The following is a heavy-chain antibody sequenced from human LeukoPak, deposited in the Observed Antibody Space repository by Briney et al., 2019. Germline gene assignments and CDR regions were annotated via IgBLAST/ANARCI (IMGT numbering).Heavy chain of an antibody. V-gene: IGHV4-4*02. CDR2: IYHSGST. J-gene: IGHJ5*02. Sequence: SETLSLTCAVSGGSISSSNWWSWIRQPPGKGLEWIGYIYHSGSTYYNPSLKSRVTISVDRSKNQFSLKLSSVTAADTAVYYCARYTVTLPRWFDPWGQGTLVTVSS. D-gene: IGHD4-17*01. CDR3: ARYTVTLPRWFDP. CDR1: GGSISSSNW.